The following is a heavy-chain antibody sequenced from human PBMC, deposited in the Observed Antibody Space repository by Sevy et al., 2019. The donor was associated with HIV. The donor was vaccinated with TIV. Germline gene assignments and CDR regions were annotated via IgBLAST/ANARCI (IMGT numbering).Heavy chain of an antibody. J-gene: IGHJ4*02. Sequence: ASVKVSCKASGYTFTSYAMHWVRQAPGQRLEWMGWINAGNGNTKYSQKLQGRVTITRDTSASTAYMELSSLRSEDTAVYYCAREEGYGDYYFDYWGQGTLVTVSS. CDR2: INAGNGNT. CDR3: AREEGYGDYYFDY. CDR1: GYTFTSYA. D-gene: IGHD4-17*01. V-gene: IGHV1-3*01.